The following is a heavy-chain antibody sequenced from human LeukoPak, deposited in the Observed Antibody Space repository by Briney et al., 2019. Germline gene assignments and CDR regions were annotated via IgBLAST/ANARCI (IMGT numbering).Heavy chain of an antibody. Sequence: KTSETLSLTCTVSDGSISSSSYYWGWIRQPPGKGLEWIGNIYYSGSTYYNPSLKSRVTISVDTSKNQFSLKLSSVTAADTAVYYCARRGSGWYYFDYWGQGTLVTVSS. CDR2: IYYSGST. J-gene: IGHJ4*02. CDR3: ARRGSGWYYFDY. D-gene: IGHD6-19*01. V-gene: IGHV4-39*01. CDR1: DGSISSSSYY.